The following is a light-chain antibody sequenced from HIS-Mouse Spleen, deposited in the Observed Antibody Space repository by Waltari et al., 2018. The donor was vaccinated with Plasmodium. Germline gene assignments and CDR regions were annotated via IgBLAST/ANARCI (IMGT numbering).Light chain of an antibody. Sequence: SYELPQPPSVSVSPGQTARITCPGDALPKTYAYWYQQKSGQAPVLVIYEDSKRHSGIPERFSGSSSGTMATLTIRGAQVEDEADYYCYSTDSSGNHRVFGGGTKLTVL. V-gene: IGLV3-10*01. CDR3: YSTDSSGNHRV. CDR1: ALPKTY. CDR2: EDS. J-gene: IGLJ3*02.